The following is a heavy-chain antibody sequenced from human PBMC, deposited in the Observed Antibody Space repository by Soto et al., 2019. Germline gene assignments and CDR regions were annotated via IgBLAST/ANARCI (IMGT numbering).Heavy chain of an antibody. V-gene: IGHV4-34*01. D-gene: IGHD3-10*01. J-gene: IGHJ5*02. CDR2: INHSGST. CDR1: GGSFSGYY. CDR3: ARAITMVRGVIITNSREARLDP. Sequence: QVQLQQWGAGLLKPSETLSLTCAVYGGSFSGYYWSWIRQPPGKGLEWIGEINHSGSTNYNPSLKRRVTIPVDTSKNQFSRKLSSVTAADTAVYYCARAITMVRGVIITNSREARLDPWGLGTLVTVSS.